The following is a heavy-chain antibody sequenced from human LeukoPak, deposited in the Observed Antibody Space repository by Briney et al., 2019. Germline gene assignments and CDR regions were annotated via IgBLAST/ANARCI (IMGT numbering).Heavy chain of an antibody. CDR2: INPSGGST. Sequence: ASVKVSCKASGYTFTSYYMHWVRQAPGQGLEWMGIINPSGGSTSYAQKFQGRATMTRDSSTSTVYMELSSLRSEDTAVYYCARADPGETTVTTKDYWGQGTLVTVSS. CDR1: GYTFTSYY. D-gene: IGHD4-17*01. J-gene: IGHJ4*02. V-gene: IGHV1-46*01. CDR3: ARADPGETTVTTKDY.